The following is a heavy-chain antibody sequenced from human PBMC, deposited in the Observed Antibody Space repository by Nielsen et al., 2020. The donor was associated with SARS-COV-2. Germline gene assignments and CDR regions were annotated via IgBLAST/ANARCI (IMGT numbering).Heavy chain of an antibody. D-gene: IGHD6-13*01. Sequence: SETLSLTCTVSGGSVSSGSYYWSWIRQPPGKGLEWIGYIYYSGITNYNPSLKSRVTISIDTSKNQFSLKLSSVTAADTAVYSCAREPYSSSWYGDYWGQGTLVTVSS. CDR1: GGSVSSGSYY. J-gene: IGHJ4*02. V-gene: IGHV4-61*01. CDR3: AREPYSSSWYGDY. CDR2: IYYSGIT.